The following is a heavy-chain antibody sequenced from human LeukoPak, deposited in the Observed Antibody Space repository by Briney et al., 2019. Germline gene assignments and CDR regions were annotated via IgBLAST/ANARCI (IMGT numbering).Heavy chain of an antibody. CDR3: ARAAAMVTLSYYYYMDV. D-gene: IGHD5-18*01. V-gene: IGHV3-21*01. Sequence: GGSLRLSCAASGFTFSSYSMNWVRQAPGKGLEWVSSISSSSSYICYADSVKGRFTISRDNAKNSLYLQMNSLRAEDTSVYYCARAAAMVTLSYYYYMDVWGKGTTVTVSS. J-gene: IGHJ6*03. CDR1: GFTFSSYS. CDR2: ISSSSSYI.